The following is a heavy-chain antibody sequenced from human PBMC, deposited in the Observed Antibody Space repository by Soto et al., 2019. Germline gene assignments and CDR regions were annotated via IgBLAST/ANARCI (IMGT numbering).Heavy chain of an antibody. D-gene: IGHD1-26*01. Sequence: SETLSLTCTVSGGSISSYYWSWIRQPPGRGLEWIGSIYYSGSTYYNPSLKSRVTISVDTSKNQFSLKLSSVTAADTAVYYCARQEWEFLFDYWGQGTLVTVSS. CDR2: IYYSGST. J-gene: IGHJ4*02. CDR1: GGSISSYY. V-gene: IGHV4-59*05. CDR3: ARQEWEFLFDY.